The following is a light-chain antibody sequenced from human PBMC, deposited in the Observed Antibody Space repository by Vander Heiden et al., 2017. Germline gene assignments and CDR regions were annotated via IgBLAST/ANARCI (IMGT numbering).Light chain of an antibody. CDR2: SNN. Sequence: QSVLPQPPSASGTPGQRVTISCSGSSSNIGSDTVNWYQQLPGAAPKLLMYSNNQRPSGVPDRFSGSKSGTSASMAISGLQPEDEADYYCAAWDDSLNGVVFGGGTKLTVL. V-gene: IGLV1-44*01. CDR1: SSNIGSDT. J-gene: IGLJ2*01. CDR3: AAWDDSLNGVV.